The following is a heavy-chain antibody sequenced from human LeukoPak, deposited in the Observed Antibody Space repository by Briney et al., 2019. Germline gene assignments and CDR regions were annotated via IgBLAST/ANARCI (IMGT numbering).Heavy chain of an antibody. J-gene: IGHJ4*02. Sequence: PGGSLRLSCAASGFTFSSYSMNWVRQAPGKGLEWASSISSSSSYIYYADSVKGRFTISRDNAKNSLYLQMNSLRAEDTAVYYCARDKGDGVPAAMYGYWGQGTLVTVSS. V-gene: IGHV3-21*01. CDR1: GFTFSSYS. D-gene: IGHD2-2*01. CDR2: ISSSSSYI. CDR3: ARDKGDGVPAAMYGY.